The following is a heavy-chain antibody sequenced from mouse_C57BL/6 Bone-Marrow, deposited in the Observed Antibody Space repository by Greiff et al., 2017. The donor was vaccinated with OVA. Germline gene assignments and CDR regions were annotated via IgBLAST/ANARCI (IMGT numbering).Heavy chain of an antibody. CDR2: IDPEDGET. V-gene: IGHV14-2*01. CDR3: ARKGSNYVDNDYFDY. CDR1: GFNIKDYY. J-gene: IGHJ2*01. Sequence: VQLQQSGAELVKPGASVKLSCTASGFNIKDYYMHWVKQRTEQGLEWIGRIDPEDGETTSAPKFQGKAHITADTSSNTAYLQLSSLTSEDTAVYDCARKGSNYVDNDYFDYWGQGTTLTVSS. D-gene: IGHD2-5*01.